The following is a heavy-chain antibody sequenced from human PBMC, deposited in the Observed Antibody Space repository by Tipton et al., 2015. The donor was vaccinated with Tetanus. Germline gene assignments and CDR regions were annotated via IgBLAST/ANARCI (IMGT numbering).Heavy chain of an antibody. CDR1: GYTFTSYG. V-gene: IGHV1-18*01. J-gene: IGHJ6*02. Sequence: QVQLVQSGAEVKKPGASVKVSCKASGYTFTSYGISWVRQAPGQGLEWMGWISAYNGNTNYAQKLQGRVTMTTDTSTSTAYMELRSLRSDDTAVYYCARAQVTVYSNYEGGMDVWGQGTTVTVSS. CDR2: ISAYNGNT. D-gene: IGHD4-11*01. CDR3: ARAQVTVYSNYEGGMDV.